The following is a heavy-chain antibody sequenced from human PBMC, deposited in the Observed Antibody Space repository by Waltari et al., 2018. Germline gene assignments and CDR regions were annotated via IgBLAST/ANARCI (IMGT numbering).Heavy chain of an antibody. J-gene: IGHJ5*01. D-gene: IGHD1-26*01. CDR1: GFTFSANS. V-gene: IGHV3-21*01. Sequence: EVQLVESGGGLVKPGESLRLSCAASGFTFSANSMHWVRQTPGKGLEWVASISNSGTVLYYGDAIKGRFTISRDNAENSLSLEMNSLRAEDTAVYYCTRGVFWEGAWVSYNWFDSWGQGALVTVSS. CDR3: TRGVFWEGAWVSYNWFDS. CDR2: ISNSGTVL.